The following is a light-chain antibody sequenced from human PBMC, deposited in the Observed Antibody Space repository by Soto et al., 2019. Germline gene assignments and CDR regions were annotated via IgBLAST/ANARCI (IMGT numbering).Light chain of an antibody. Sequence: QAVVTQPPSASGTPGQVVTISCSGSSSNIGSNTVNWYQHLPGTAPKLLIYTDSLRPSGVPGRFTAFKSGTSASLDISGLQSEDEADYYCVAWDDSLNGPLFGGGTKLTVL. CDR1: SSNIGSNT. CDR3: VAWDDSLNGPL. V-gene: IGLV1-44*01. CDR2: TDS. J-gene: IGLJ2*01.